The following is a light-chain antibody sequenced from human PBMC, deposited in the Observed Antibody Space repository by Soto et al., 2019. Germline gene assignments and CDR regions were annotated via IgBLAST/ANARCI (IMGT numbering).Light chain of an antibody. CDR2: GAS. CDR1: QSVSSSY. Sequence: EIVLTQSPGTLSLSPGERATLSCRASQSVSSSYLAWYQQKPGQAPRLLIYGASSRATGIPDRFSGSGPGTDFSLTISSLEPEDFAVYYCQQRTNWQITFGQGTRLEN. V-gene: IGKV3D-20*02. J-gene: IGKJ5*01. CDR3: QQRTNWQIT.